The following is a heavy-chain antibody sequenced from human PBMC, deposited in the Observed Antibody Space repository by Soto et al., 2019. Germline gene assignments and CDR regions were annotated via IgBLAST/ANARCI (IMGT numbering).Heavy chain of an antibody. D-gene: IGHD5-18*01. V-gene: IGHV3-30*18. CDR1: GFTFSSYG. Sequence: QVQLVESGGGVVQPGRSLRLSCAASGFTFSSYGMHWVRQAPGKGLEWVAVISYDGSNKYYADSVKGRFTISRDNSKNTLYMQINSLRAEDTAVYYCAKDVGGGQLWSWGQGTLVTVSS. J-gene: IGHJ5*02. CDR2: ISYDGSNK. CDR3: AKDVGGGQLWS.